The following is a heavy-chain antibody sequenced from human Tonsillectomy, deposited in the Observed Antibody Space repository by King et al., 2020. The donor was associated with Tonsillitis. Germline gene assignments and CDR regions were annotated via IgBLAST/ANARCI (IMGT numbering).Heavy chain of an antibody. Sequence: VQLVESGAEVKKPGASVKVSCKASGYTFTAYDIKWVRQATGQGLEWMGWMNPARGDTGYAQKFQGRVTMPRNTSISTAYMELSSLRSEDTAIYYCGRFNWGPNYYGMDVWGQGTPVTVS. D-gene: IGHD7-27*01. CDR2: MNPARGDT. V-gene: IGHV1-8*01. CDR3: GRFNWGPNYYGMDV. CDR1: GYTFTAYD. J-gene: IGHJ6*02.